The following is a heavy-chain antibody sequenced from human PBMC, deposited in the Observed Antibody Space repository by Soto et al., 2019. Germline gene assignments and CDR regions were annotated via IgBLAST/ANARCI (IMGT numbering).Heavy chain of an antibody. J-gene: IGHJ4*02. CDR1: GYTFTGSY. V-gene: IGHV1-2*02. D-gene: IGHD6-6*01. CDR2: VNPNTGGT. CDR3: ARGGYSSSSPSDY. Sequence: QVQLVQSGAEVKKPGASVKVSCKASGYTFTGSYMHWVRQAPGQRLEWMGWVNPNTGGTNYAQKFQGRVTMTRDTSISTAYMELSRLSSDDTDVFYCARGGYSSSSPSDYWGQGTLVTVSS.